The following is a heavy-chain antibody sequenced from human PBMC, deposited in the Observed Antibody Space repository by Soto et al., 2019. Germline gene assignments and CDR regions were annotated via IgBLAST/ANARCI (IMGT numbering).Heavy chain of an antibody. CDR1: GYSFTSYW. J-gene: IGHJ6*02. Sequence: GESLKISCKGSGYSFTSYWISWVRQMPGKGLEWMGRIDPSDSYTNYSPSFQGHVTISADKSISTAYLQWSSLKASDTAMYYCASLHCSSTSCYVLGGNYCYGMDVWGQGTTVTVSS. CDR2: IDPSDSYT. D-gene: IGHD2-2*01. CDR3: ASLHCSSTSCYVLGGNYCYGMDV. V-gene: IGHV5-10-1*01.